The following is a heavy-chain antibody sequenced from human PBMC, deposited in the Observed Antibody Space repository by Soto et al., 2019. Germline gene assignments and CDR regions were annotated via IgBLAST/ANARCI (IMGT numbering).Heavy chain of an antibody. CDR3: AREEGGPPATAIGAVDNWFDP. V-gene: IGHV4-61*08. CDR2: IYYSGST. J-gene: IGHJ5*02. Sequence: SETLSLTCTVSGGSISSGDYYWSWIRQPPGKGLEWIGYIYYSGSTNYNPSLKSRVTISVDTSKNQFSLKLSSVTAADTAVYYCAREEGGPPATAIGAVDNWFDPWGQGTLVTVSS. D-gene: IGHD2-2*02. CDR1: GGSISSGDYY.